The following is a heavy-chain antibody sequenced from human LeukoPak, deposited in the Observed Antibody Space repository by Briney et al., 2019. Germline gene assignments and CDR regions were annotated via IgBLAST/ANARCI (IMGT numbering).Heavy chain of an antibody. V-gene: IGHV4-39*07. CDR3: ARVAAAGNYYFDY. CDR1: GGSISGSSYY. D-gene: IGHD6-13*01. Sequence: SETLSLTCTVSGGSISGSSYYWGWIRQPPGKGLEWIGSIYYSGSTYYNPSLKSRVTISIDTSKNQFSLKLSSVTAADTAVYFCARVAAAGNYYFDYWGRGTLVTVSS. CDR2: IYYSGST. J-gene: IGHJ4*02.